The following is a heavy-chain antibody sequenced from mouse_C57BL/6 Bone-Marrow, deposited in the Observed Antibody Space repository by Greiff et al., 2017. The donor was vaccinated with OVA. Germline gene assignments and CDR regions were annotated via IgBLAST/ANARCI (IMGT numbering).Heavy chain of an antibody. D-gene: IGHD2-1*01. J-gene: IGHJ2*01. V-gene: IGHV1-75*01. CDR2: IFPGSGST. Sequence: QVHVKQSGPELVKPGASVKISCKASGYTFTDYYINWVKQRPGQGLEWIGWIFPGSGSTYYNEKFKGKATLTVDKSSSTAYMLLSSLTSEDSAVYFCARERVYYGNPDYWGQGTTLTVSS. CDR1: GYTFTDYY. CDR3: ARERVYYGNPDY.